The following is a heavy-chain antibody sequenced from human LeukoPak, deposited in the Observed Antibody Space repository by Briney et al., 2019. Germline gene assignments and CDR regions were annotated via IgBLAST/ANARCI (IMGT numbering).Heavy chain of an antibody. V-gene: IGHV4-38-2*02. D-gene: IGHD2-21*02. Sequence: SETLSLTCTVSGYSISSGYYWGWIRQPPGKGLEWIGSIYHSGSTYYNPSLKSRVTISVDTSKDQFSLKLSSVTAADTAVYYCARGRYCGGDCYWFDPWGQGTLVTVSS. CDR3: ARGRYCGGDCYWFDP. J-gene: IGHJ5*02. CDR2: IYHSGST. CDR1: GYSISSGYY.